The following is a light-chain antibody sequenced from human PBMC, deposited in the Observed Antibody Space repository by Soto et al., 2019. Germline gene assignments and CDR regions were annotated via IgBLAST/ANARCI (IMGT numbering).Light chain of an antibody. CDR3: NSYSTSSTPLV. V-gene: IGLV2-14*03. Sequence: QSALTQPASVSGSPGQSITISCTGNSSDVGGYDYVSWYQQHPGKAPRLMIYDVNNRPSGVSNRFSGSKSGNTASLTISGLHAEDEADYYCNSYSTSSTPLVFGGGTQLTVL. CDR1: SSDVGGYDY. CDR2: DVN. J-gene: IGLJ2*01.